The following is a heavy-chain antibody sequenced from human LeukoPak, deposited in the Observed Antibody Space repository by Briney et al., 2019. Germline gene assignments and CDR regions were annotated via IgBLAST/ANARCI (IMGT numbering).Heavy chain of an antibody. D-gene: IGHD3-10*01. CDR1: GGSISSSSYY. V-gene: IGHV4-39*01. Sequence: SETLSLTCTVSGGSISSSSYYWGWIRQPPGKGLEWIGSIYYSGSTYYNPSLKSRVTISVDTSKNQFSLKLSSVTAADTAVYYCARGAHYYGSGSPIDYWGQGTLVTVSS. CDR2: IYYSGST. J-gene: IGHJ4*02. CDR3: ARGAHYYGSGSPIDY.